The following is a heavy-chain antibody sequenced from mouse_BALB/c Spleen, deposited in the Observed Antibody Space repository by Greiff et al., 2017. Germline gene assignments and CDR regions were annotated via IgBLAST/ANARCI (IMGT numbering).Heavy chain of an antibody. V-gene: IGHV1-54*01. CDR2: INPGSGGT. Sequence: VQLVESGAELVRPGTSVKVSCKASGYAFTNYLIEWVKQRPGQGLEWIGVINPGSGGTNYNEKFKGKATLTADKSSSTAYMQLSSLTSDDSAVYFCARGGTARAPLYYAMDYWGQGTSVTVSS. J-gene: IGHJ4*01. CDR3: ARGGTARAPLYYAMDY. D-gene: IGHD3-2*01. CDR1: GYAFTNYL.